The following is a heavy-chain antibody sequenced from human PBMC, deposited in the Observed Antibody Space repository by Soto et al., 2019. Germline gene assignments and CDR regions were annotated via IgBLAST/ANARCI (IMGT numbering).Heavy chain of an antibody. D-gene: IGHD3-9*01. V-gene: IGHV3-21*01. Sequence: EVQLVESGGGLVKPGGSLRLSCAASGFTFSSYSMNWVRQAPGKGLEWVSSISSSSSYIYYADSVKGRFTISRDNAKNSLYLQMNSVRAEDTAVYYCASLHYDILAGYYYFDYWGQGTLVTVSS. J-gene: IGHJ4*02. CDR3: ASLHYDILAGYYYFDY. CDR1: GFTFSSYS. CDR2: ISSSSSYI.